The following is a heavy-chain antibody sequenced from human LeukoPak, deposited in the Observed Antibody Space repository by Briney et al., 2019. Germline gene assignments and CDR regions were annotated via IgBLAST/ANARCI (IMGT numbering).Heavy chain of an antibody. J-gene: IGHJ3*02. Sequence: GASVKVSCKASGGTFSSYAISWVRQAPGQGLEWMGGIIPIFGTANYAQKLQGRVTITADESTSTAYMELSSLRSEDTAVYYCASEGIAVAGKGAFDIWGQGTMVTVSS. CDR1: GGTFSSYA. CDR2: IIPIFGTA. D-gene: IGHD6-19*01. CDR3: ASEGIAVAGKGAFDI. V-gene: IGHV1-69*13.